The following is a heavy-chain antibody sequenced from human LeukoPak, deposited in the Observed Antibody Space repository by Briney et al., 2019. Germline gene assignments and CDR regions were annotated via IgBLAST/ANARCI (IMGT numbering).Heavy chain of an antibody. Sequence: GGSLRLSCAASGFTFSSYAMSWVRQAPGKGLEWVSAISGSGGSTYYADSVKGRFTISRDNSKNTLYLQMNSLRAEDTAVYYCARDNYYDSSGYYWDFDYWGQGTLVTVSS. CDR2: ISGSGGST. CDR3: ARDNYYDSSGYYWDFDY. CDR1: GFTFSSYA. J-gene: IGHJ4*02. V-gene: IGHV3-23*01. D-gene: IGHD3-22*01.